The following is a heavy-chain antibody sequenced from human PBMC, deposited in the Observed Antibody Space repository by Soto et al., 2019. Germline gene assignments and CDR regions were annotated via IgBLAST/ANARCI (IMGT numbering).Heavy chain of an antibody. D-gene: IGHD3-3*01. Sequence: SETLSLTCTVSGGSISSGDYYWSWIRQPPGKGLEWIGYIYYSGSTYYNPSLKSRVTISVDTSKNQFSLKLSSVTAADTAVYYCARVKTHYDFWSGYSSPFDYWGQGTLVTVSS. J-gene: IGHJ4*02. CDR2: IYYSGST. V-gene: IGHV4-30-4*01. CDR3: ARVKTHYDFWSGYSSPFDY. CDR1: GGSISSGDYY.